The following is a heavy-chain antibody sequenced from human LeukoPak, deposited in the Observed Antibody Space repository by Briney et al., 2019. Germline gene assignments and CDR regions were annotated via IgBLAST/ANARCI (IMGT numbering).Heavy chain of an antibody. Sequence: GGSLRLSCAASGFTFSSYEMNWVRQAPGKGLEWVSYIRSSGDIIHYADSVKGRFTISRDIAKNSVYLQMNRLRDEDTAVYYCVRDPDALDYWGQGTLVTVSS. J-gene: IGHJ4*02. V-gene: IGHV3-48*03. CDR3: VRDPDALDY. CDR1: GFTFSSYE. CDR2: IRSSGDII.